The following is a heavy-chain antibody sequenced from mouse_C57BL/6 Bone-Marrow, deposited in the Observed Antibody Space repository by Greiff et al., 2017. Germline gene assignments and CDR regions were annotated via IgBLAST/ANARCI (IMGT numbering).Heavy chain of an antibody. CDR1: GYTFTSYG. Sequence: LVESGAELARPGASVKLSCKASGYTFTSYGISWVKQRTGQGLEWIGEIYPRSGNTYYNEKFKGKATLTADKSSSTAYMELRSLTSEDSAVYFCAVYSNYDWFAYWGQGTLVTVSA. CDR3: AVYSNYDWFAY. D-gene: IGHD2-5*01. V-gene: IGHV1-81*01. J-gene: IGHJ3*01. CDR2: IYPRSGNT.